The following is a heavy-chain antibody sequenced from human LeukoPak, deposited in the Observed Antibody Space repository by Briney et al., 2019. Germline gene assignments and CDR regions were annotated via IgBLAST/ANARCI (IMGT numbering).Heavy chain of an antibody. Sequence: ASVKVSCKASGGTFSSYAISWARQAPGQGLEWMGGIIPIFGTANYAQKFQGRVTITADESTSTAYMELSSLRSEDTAVYYCARDGITILGVGDYYYMDVWGKGTTVTVSS. D-gene: IGHD3-3*01. CDR1: GGTFSSYA. V-gene: IGHV1-69*13. J-gene: IGHJ6*03. CDR2: IIPIFGTA. CDR3: ARDGITILGVGDYYYMDV.